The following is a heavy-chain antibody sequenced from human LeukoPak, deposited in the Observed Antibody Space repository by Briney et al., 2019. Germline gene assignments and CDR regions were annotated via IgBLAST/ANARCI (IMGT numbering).Heavy chain of an antibody. CDR1: GYKFTSYW. V-gene: IGHV5-51*01. CDR2: ICPGDSDT. J-gene: IGHJ3*01. CDR3: ASPNITSYYDSRGYDAFDV. D-gene: IGHD3-22*01. Sequence: GESLKISCKGSGYKFTSYWSAWGRQMRGKGVEWMVIICPGDSDTRYSPSFQGQVTISADKSVSTAYLQWSSLKASDTAMYYCASPNITSYYDSRGYDAFDVWGQGTMVTVSS.